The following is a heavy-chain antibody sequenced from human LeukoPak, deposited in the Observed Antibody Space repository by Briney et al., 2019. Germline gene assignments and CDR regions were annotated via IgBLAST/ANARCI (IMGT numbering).Heavy chain of an antibody. CDR2: ISGSGGST. D-gene: IGHD6-13*01. V-gene: IGHV3-23*01. CDR1: GFTFSSYA. J-gene: IGHJ4*02. CDR3: AKSEYSSSWYPGSY. Sequence: PGGSLRLSCAASGFTFSSYAMSWVRQAPGKGLEWVSAISGSGGSTYYADSVKGRFTISRDNSKNTLYLQMNSLRAEDTAVYYCAKSEYSSSWYPGSYWGRGTLVTVSS.